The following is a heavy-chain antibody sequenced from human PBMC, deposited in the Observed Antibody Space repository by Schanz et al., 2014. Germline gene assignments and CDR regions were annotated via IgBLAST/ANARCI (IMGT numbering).Heavy chain of an antibody. J-gene: IGHJ4*02. D-gene: IGHD2-15*01. Sequence: QVQLVESGGGVVRPGRSLRLSCATSGFTFSRFGMHWVRQAPGKGPEWVAVISSDGSKKLYADSVKARFTISRDNSKNSVSLQMDSLRPEDTAVYFCAKDTGYCHGGPCYCFEYWGLGILVTDSS. CDR3: AKDTGYCHGGPCYCFEY. CDR2: ISSDGSKK. V-gene: IGHV3-30*18. CDR1: GFTFSRFG.